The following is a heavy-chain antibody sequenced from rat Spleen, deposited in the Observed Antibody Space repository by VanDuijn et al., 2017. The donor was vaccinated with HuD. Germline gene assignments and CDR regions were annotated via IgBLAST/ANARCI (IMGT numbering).Heavy chain of an antibody. Sequence: EVQLVESGGGLVQPGRSLKLSCAASGFTFNNYGMAWVRQVPTKGLEWVATISFDGGRNFYRDSVKGRFTISRDNAKSTLYLQMDSLRSEDTATFYCVRQDTSGYSNWFTYWGQGTLVTVSS. CDR2: ISFDGGRN. CDR1: GFTFNNYG. D-gene: IGHD4-3*01. CDR3: VRQDTSGYSNWFTY. J-gene: IGHJ3*01. V-gene: IGHV5-29*01.